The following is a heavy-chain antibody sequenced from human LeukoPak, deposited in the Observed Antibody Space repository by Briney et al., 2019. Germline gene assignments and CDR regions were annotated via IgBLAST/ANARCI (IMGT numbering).Heavy chain of an antibody. CDR2: IFYSGRT. D-gene: IGHD2-2*02. J-gene: IGHJ5*02. CDR1: GGSISSYY. V-gene: IGHV4-59*08. CDR3: ARIPGGALNWFDP. Sequence: SETLSLTCTVSGGSISSYYWNWIRQPPGKGLEWIGYIFYSGRTSYNPSLKSRVTLSVDTSKNWFSLKLTSVTAADRAVYYCARIPGGALNWFDPWGQGTLVTVSS.